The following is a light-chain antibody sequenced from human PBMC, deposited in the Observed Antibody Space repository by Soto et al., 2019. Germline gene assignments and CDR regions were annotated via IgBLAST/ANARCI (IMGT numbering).Light chain of an antibody. Sequence: DIMMTPSPASLAVSLGERATINCKSSQRVLYSSNNKNYLAWYQQKPGQPPKLLIYWASTRESGVPDRFSGSGSGTDFTLTISSLQAEDVAVYYCQQYYSTPGTFGPGTKVEIK. CDR2: WAS. J-gene: IGKJ3*01. CDR1: QRVLYSSNNKNY. V-gene: IGKV4-1*01. CDR3: QQYYSTPGT.